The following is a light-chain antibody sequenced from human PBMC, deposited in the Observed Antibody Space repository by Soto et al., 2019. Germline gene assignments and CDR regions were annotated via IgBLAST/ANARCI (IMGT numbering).Light chain of an antibody. V-gene: IGLV2-14*01. J-gene: IGLJ2*01. CDR1: SSDVGGYNY. CDR3: SSYTSSSTLEVV. Sequence: QSVLTQPASVSGSPGQSITISCTGTSSDVGGYNYVSWYQQHPGKAPKLMIYDVSNRPSGVSNRFSGSKSGNTASLTISGLQAEGEADYYCSSYTSSSTLEVVFGGGTKRT. CDR2: DVS.